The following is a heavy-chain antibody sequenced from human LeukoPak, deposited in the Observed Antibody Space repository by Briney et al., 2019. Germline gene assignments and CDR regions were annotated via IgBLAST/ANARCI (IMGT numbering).Heavy chain of an antibody. Sequence: WGSPRLSCAASSFSFSDFWMSWVRQAPGKGLEWVANIRHDGNDKTYVPSVRGRFTISRDNAKNSLYLQMNSLTVEDTAVYYCATSHDSAGNDWGQGTLVTVSS. CDR2: IRHDGNDK. CDR3: ATSHDSAGND. V-gene: IGHV3-7*01. D-gene: IGHD2-15*01. CDR1: SFSFSDFW. J-gene: IGHJ4*02.